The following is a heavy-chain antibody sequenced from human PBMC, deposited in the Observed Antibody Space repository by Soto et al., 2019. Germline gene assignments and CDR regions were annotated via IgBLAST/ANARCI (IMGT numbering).Heavy chain of an antibody. CDR2: IRSKANSYAT. J-gene: IGHJ3*02. D-gene: IGHD2-15*01. CDR3: TLANCSGGSCYPAFDI. Sequence: GGSLRLSCAASGFTFSGSAIHWVRQASGKGLEWVGRIRSKANSYATACTGSVKGRFTISREDSKNTANLQMNSLKTEDTAVYYCTLANCSGGSCYPAFDIWGQGTMVTVSS. CDR1: GFTFSGSA. V-gene: IGHV3-73*01.